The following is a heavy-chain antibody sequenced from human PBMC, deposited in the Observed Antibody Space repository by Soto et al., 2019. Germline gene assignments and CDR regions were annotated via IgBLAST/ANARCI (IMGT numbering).Heavy chain of an antibody. CDR2: MSGSSRYT. J-gene: IGHJ4*02. CDR1: GFTFSDYY. Sequence: PVGSLRLSCAASGFTFSDYYMSWIRQAPGKGLEWVSYMSGSSRYTNYADSVKGRFTISRDNAKNSLYLQMNSLRAEDTAVYYCARGGYYYDSSAYYYSFDYWGQGTLVTVSS. V-gene: IGHV3-11*06. D-gene: IGHD3-22*01. CDR3: ARGGYYYDSSAYYYSFDY.